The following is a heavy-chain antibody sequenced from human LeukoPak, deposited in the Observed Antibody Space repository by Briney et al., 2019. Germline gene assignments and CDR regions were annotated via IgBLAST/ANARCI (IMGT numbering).Heavy chain of an antibody. Sequence: GGSLRLSCAASGFTFSGYSMNWVRQAPGKGLGWVSSITSSSSYIYYADSVKGRFTISRDNAKNSLYLQMNSLRAEDTAVYYCARGETSWTLPNDYWGQGTLVTASS. CDR1: GFTFSGYS. CDR2: ITSSSSYI. D-gene: IGHD2-2*01. V-gene: IGHV3-21*01. J-gene: IGHJ4*02. CDR3: ARGETSWTLPNDY.